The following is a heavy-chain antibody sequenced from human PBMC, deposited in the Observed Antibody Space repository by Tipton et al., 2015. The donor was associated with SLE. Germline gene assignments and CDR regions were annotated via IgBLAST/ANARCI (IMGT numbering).Heavy chain of an antibody. V-gene: IGHV4-59*01. CDR3: ARANQLEHGFDY. D-gene: IGHD1-1*01. CDR2: IYYSGST. CDR1: GGSFSGYY. Sequence: TLSLTCAVYGGSFSGYYWSWIRQPPGKGLEWIGYIYYSGSTNYNPSLKSRVTISVDTSKNQFSLKLSSVTAADTAVYYCARANQLEHGFDYWGQGTLVTVSS. J-gene: IGHJ4*02.